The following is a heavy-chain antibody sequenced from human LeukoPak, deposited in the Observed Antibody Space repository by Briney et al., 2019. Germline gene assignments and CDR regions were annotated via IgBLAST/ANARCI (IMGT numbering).Heavy chain of an antibody. CDR3: ARGGPFGVWGSYRFNWFDP. CDR2: INHSGST. V-gene: IGHV4-34*01. Sequence: SETLSLTCGVYGGSFSGYYWSWIRQPPGKGLEWIGEINHSGSTNYNPSLKSRVTISVDTSKNQFSLKLSSVTAADTAVYYCARGGPFGVWGSYRFNWFDPWGQGTLVTVSS. CDR1: GGSFSGYY. J-gene: IGHJ5*02. D-gene: IGHD3-16*02.